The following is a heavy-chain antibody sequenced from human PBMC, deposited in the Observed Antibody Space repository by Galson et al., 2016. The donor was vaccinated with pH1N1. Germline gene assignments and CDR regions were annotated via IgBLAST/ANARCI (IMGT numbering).Heavy chain of an antibody. J-gene: IGHJ4*02. CDR2: ISGGSRVI. D-gene: IGHD4-17*01. Sequence: SLRLSCAASGFTFVGFTMNWVRQTPGKGLEWVSCISGGSRVISYADSVRGRFTISRDNAQRSVYLQINSLRLEDTAVYHCARLAYGDSFDSWGRGTLVAVSS. CDR3: ARLAYGDSFDS. CDR1: GFTFVGFT. V-gene: IGHV3-48*04.